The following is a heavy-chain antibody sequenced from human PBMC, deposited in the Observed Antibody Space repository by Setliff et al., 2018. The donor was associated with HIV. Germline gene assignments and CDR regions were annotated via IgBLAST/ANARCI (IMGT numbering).Heavy chain of an antibody. Sequence: PGGSLRLSCVASGFRFSTYGMHWVRQAPGKGLEWVTFIWYDGSDKYYANSMRGRFTISRDNGKNAVYLQMNSLTAEDTALYYCVRDLARVIAHWGQGTLVTVSS. CDR3: VRDLARVIAH. J-gene: IGHJ4*02. CDR2: IWYDGSDK. V-gene: IGHV3-33*01. CDR1: GFRFSTYG. D-gene: IGHD2-21*01.